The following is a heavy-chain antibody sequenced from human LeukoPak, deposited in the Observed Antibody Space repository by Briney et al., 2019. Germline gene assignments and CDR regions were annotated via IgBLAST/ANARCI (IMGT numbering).Heavy chain of an antibody. V-gene: IGHV3-30*03. D-gene: IGHD5-12*01. CDR1: GFTFSSYG. CDR2: ISYDGSNK. J-gene: IGHJ5*02. CDR3: ARAEGLLGGYDSLHSWFDP. Sequence: HPGGSLRLSCAASGFTFSSYGMHWVRQAPGKGLEWVAVISYDGSNKYYADSVKGRFTISRDNSKNTLYLQMNSLRPEDTAVYYCARAEGLLGGYDSLHSWFDPWGQGTLVTVSS.